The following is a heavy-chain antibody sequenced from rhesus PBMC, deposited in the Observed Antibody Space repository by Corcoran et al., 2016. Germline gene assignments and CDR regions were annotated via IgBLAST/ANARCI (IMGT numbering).Heavy chain of an antibody. CDR2: ISYTGKPI. D-gene: IGHD6-25*01. CDR1: GFTFSSYE. J-gene: IGHJ4*01. V-gene: IGHV3-136*01. CDR3: TRDRWGGSFDY. Sequence: EVQLVESGGGLVQPGGSLRLSCAASGFTFSSYEMSWVRQAQGKGLEWVSYISYTGKPIYYADSVKGRFTISRDNAKNSLSLQMSSLRAEDTAVYYCTRDRWGGSFDYWGQGVLVTVSS.